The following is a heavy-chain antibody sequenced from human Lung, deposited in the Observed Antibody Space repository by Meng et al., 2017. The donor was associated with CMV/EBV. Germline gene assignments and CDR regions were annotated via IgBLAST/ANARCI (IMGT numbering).Heavy chain of an antibody. V-gene: IGHV4-4*02. J-gene: IGHJ4*02. CDR3: ARVVTALWGYYFDY. CDR2: IYHSGST. Sequence: VVLRGPGSGLVKLLGTLSLTCAVSGGSISSSNWWSWVRQPPGKGLEWIGEIYHSGSTNYNPSLKSRVTISVDKSKNQFSLKLSSVTAADTAVYYCARVVTALWGYYFDYWGQGTLVTVSS. D-gene: IGHD2-21*02. CDR1: GGSISSSNW.